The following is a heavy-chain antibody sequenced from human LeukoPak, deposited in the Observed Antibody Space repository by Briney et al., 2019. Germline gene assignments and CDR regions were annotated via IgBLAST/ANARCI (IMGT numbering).Heavy chain of an antibody. CDR1: GFTFSSYE. J-gene: IGHJ4*02. CDR3: ASPGSIAVAGTAFDY. V-gene: IGHV3-48*03. D-gene: IGHD6-19*01. CDR2: ISSSGSTI. Sequence: GPLRLSCAASGFTFSSYEMNWVRQAPGKGLEWVSYISSSGSTIYYADSVKGRFTISRDNAKNSLYLQMNSLRAEDTAVYYCASPGSIAVAGTAFDYWGQGTLVTVSS.